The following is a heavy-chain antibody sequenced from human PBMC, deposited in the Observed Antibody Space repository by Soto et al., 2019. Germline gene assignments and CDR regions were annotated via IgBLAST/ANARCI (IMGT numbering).Heavy chain of an antibody. D-gene: IGHD2-2*01. J-gene: IGHJ3*02. Sequence: EVQLVESGGGLVQPGRSLRLSCAASGFTFDDYAMHWVRQAPGKGLEWVSGISWNSGSIGYADSVKGRFTISRDNAKNSLYLQMNSLRAEDTALYYCAKVRCSSTSCYRRHDAFDIWGQGTMVTVSS. V-gene: IGHV3-9*01. CDR3: AKVRCSSTSCYRRHDAFDI. CDR2: ISWNSGSI. CDR1: GFTFDDYA.